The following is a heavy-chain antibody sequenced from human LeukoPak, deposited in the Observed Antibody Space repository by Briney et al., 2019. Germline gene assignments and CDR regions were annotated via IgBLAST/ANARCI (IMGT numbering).Heavy chain of an antibody. D-gene: IGHD3-22*01. CDR2: ISWNSGSI. Sequence: GGSLRLSCAASGFTFDDYAMHWVRQAPGKGLEWVSGISWNSGSIGYADSVKGRFTISRDNAKNSLYLQMNSLRAEDTAVYYCATYYDSSSYYFKLDYWGQGTLVTVSS. CDR1: GFTFDDYA. J-gene: IGHJ4*02. CDR3: ATYYDSSSYYFKLDY. V-gene: IGHV3-9*01.